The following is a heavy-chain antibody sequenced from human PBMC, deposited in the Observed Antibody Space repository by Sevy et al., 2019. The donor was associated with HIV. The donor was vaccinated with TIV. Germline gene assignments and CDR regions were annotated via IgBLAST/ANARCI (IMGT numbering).Heavy chain of an antibody. Sequence: GGSLRLSCAASGFTFSSYSMNWVRQAPGKGLERVSSISSSSSYIYYADSVKGRFTISRDNAKNSLYLQMNSLRAEDTAVYYCARVKARGTYYYDSSEEMAYYFDYWCQGTLVTVSS. CDR3: ARVKARGTYYYDSSEEMAYYFDY. V-gene: IGHV3-21*01. CDR1: GFTFSSYS. J-gene: IGHJ4*02. CDR2: ISSSSSYI. D-gene: IGHD3-22*01.